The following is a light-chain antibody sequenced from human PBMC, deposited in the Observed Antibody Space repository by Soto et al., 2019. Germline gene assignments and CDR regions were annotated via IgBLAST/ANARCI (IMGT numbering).Light chain of an antibody. CDR3: QQCYSTPFT. CDR2: AAS. CDR1: QSISRY. J-gene: IGKJ3*01. V-gene: IGKV1-39*01. Sequence: DIQMTQSPSSLSASVGYRVTITCRASQSISRYLHGYQHKGVKGPKLLIYAASSLQSGVPSRFSVRGSGPDLTLTISSLQPEDFATYCCQQCYSTPFTCGPGTKVD.